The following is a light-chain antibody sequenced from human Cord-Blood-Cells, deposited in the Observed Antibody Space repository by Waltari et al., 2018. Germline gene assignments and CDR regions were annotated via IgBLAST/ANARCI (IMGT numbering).Light chain of an antibody. Sequence: QSALTQPRSVSGSPGQSVTISCTGTSSDVGGYNYVSWYQQHPGKAPKLMIYDVSKRPSGVPDRFSGSKSGKTASLTISGLQAEDEADYYCCSYAGSYVFGTVTKVTVL. CDR2: DVS. CDR3: CSYAGSYV. CDR1: SSDVGGYNY. V-gene: IGLV2-11*01. J-gene: IGLJ1*01.